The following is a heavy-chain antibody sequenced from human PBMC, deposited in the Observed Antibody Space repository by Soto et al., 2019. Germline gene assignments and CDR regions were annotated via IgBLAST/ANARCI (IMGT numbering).Heavy chain of an antibody. CDR2: IYYSGST. J-gene: IGHJ4*02. CDR3: ARLKSRYYDFWSGYRSAAPFDY. Sequence: QLQLQESGPGLVKPSETLSLTCTVSGGSISSSSYYWGWIRQPPGKGLEWIGSIYYSGSTYYNPSLKSRVTISVDTSKNQFSLTLSSVTAADTAVYYCARLKSRYYDFWSGYRSAAPFDYWGQGTLVTVSS. V-gene: IGHV4-39*01. CDR1: GGSISSSSYY. D-gene: IGHD3-3*01.